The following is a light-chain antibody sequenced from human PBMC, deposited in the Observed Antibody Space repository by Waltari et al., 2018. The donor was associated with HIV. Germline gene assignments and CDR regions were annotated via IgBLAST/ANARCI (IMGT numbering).Light chain of an antibody. J-gene: IGLJ2*01. Sequence: QSALTQPASVSGSPGQSITISCTGTSSDVGGYNYVSWYQQHPGKAPKLMIYDVSNRPAGVSNRFSASKSANTASLTISGLQAEDEADYYCSSYTSRNTLVFGGGTKLTVL. CDR2: DVS. CDR3: SSYTSRNTLV. V-gene: IGLV2-14*03. CDR1: SSDVGGYNY.